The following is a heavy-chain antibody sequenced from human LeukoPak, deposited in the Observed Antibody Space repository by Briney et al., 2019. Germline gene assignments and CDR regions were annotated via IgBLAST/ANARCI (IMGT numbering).Heavy chain of an antibody. CDR3: ARGLVYSGYDSGFDY. Sequence: PGGSLRLSCAASGFTFSSYEMNWVRQAPGKGLEWVSYISSSGSTIYYADSVKGRSTISRDNAKDSLYLQMNSLRAEDTAVYYCARGLVYSGYDSGFDYWGRGTLVTVSS. CDR2: ISSSGSTI. D-gene: IGHD5-12*01. J-gene: IGHJ4*02. CDR1: GFTFSSYE. V-gene: IGHV3-48*03.